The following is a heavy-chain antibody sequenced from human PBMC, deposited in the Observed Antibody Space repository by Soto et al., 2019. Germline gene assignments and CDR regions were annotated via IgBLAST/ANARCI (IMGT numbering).Heavy chain of an antibody. CDR2: INHSGST. Sequence: QVQLQQWGAGLLKPSETLSLTCAVYGGSFSGYYWSWIRQPPGKGLEWIGEINHSGSTNYNPSLNIRVTISIDTPKNQFSLKLTSLTSADTAVYYCARGWGLPLWGQGTMVTVSS. J-gene: IGHJ3*01. D-gene: IGHD1-26*01. V-gene: IGHV4-34*01. CDR3: ARGWGLPL. CDR1: GGSFSGYY.